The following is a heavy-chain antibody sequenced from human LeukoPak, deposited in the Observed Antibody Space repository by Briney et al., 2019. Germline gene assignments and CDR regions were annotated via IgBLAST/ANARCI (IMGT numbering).Heavy chain of an antibody. CDR2: IKEDGSEK. Sequence: GGSLRLSCAASGFTFSSYWVSWVRQAPGKGLEWVADIKEDGSEKYYVDSVKGRFTISRDNAKNSLYLQMNSLRVEDTAVYYCALNPDYYGSGSFDYWGQGTLVTVSS. V-gene: IGHV3-7*01. CDR1: GFTFSSYW. D-gene: IGHD3-10*01. J-gene: IGHJ4*02. CDR3: ALNPDYYGSGSFDY.